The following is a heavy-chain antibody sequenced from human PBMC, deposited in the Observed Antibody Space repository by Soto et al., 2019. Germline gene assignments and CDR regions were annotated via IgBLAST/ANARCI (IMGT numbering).Heavy chain of an antibody. Sequence: PGGSLRLSCAFSGLTSSGYTMSWIRQAPGKGLEWASSVSGSATSIYYAGSVTCRFTISRDNSTNSAYLQMDSLTAEDTALYYCASQEVEPPAYVVAQWAEGALGTVSA. CDR2: VSGSATSI. J-gene: IGHJ4*02. D-gene: IGHD1-1*01. CDR3: ASQEVEPPAYVVAQ. CDR1: GLTSSGYT. V-gene: IGHV3-21*01.